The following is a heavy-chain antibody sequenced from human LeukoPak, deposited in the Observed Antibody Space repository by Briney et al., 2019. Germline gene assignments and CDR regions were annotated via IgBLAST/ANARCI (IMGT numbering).Heavy chain of an antibody. CDR3: ARGPTRANSTDY. CDR2: ISNNGGYT. J-gene: IGHJ4*02. CDR1: GFTFSSSA. V-gene: IGHV3-23*01. D-gene: IGHD2/OR15-2a*01. Sequence: PGGSLRLSCAASGFTFSSSAMSWVRQAPGKGLEWVSAISNNGGYTYYADSVQGRFTISRDNAKNSLYLQMNSLRAEDTAVYYCARGPTRANSTDYWGQGALVTVSS.